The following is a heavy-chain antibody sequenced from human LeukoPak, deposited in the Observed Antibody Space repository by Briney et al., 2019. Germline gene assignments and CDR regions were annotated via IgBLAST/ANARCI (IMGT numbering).Heavy chain of an antibody. CDR3: ARADDSSRFYHGTNTIDY. D-gene: IGHD3-22*01. V-gene: IGHV1-2*02. CDR1: GYTLTGYD. J-gene: IGHJ4*02. CDR2: INPNSGGT. Sequence: GASVKVSCKASGYTLTGYDMHWVRQAPGLGLEWMGWINPNSGGTKYAQKFQGRVTMSRDTSIATVYMELSRLRSDGTAVYYCARADDSSRFYHGTNTIDYWGQGTLVTVSS.